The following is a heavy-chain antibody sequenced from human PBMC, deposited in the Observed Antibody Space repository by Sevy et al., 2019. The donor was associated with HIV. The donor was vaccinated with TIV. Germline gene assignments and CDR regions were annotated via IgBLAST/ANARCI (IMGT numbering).Heavy chain of an antibody. J-gene: IGHJ3*02. Sequence: GGSLRLSCTASEFTFSSHAVSWVRQAPGKGLEWVSAISGNGENTHYADSVRGRFTISRDNFKNTLYLQMNSLRAEDTALYYCARDGRGISAFDIWGQGTMVIVSS. V-gene: IGHV3-23*01. CDR3: ARDGRGISAFDI. D-gene: IGHD3-3*02. CDR2: ISGNGENT. CDR1: EFTFSSHA.